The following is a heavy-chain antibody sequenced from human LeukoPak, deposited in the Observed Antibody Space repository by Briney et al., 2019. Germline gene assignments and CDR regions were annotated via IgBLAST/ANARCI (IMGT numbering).Heavy chain of an antibody. CDR1: GGSISSSSYY. Sequence: PSETLSLTCTVSGGSISSSSYYWGWIRQPPGKGLEWIGSIYYSGSTYYNPSLKSRVTISVDTSKNQFSLKLSSVTAADTAVYYCASIYLRYGSGSYYNRFQSWGQGTLVTVSS. CDR2: IYYSGST. J-gene: IGHJ5*02. CDR3: ASIYLRYGSGSYYNRFQS. D-gene: IGHD3-10*01. V-gene: IGHV4-39*01.